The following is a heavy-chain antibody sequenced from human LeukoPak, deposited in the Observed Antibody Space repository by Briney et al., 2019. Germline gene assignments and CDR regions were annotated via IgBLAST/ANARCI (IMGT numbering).Heavy chain of an antibody. Sequence: GGSLRLSCAASGFTFSSYTMHWVRQAPGEGLEYVSAISSNGGSTYYANSVKGRFTISRDNSKNTLYLQMNSLRAEDTAVYYCAKAGLIVVVPAATYYFDYWGQGTLVTVSS. CDR3: AKAGLIVVVPAATYYFDY. CDR2: ISSNGGST. V-gene: IGHV3-64*01. D-gene: IGHD2-2*01. J-gene: IGHJ4*02. CDR1: GFTFSSYT.